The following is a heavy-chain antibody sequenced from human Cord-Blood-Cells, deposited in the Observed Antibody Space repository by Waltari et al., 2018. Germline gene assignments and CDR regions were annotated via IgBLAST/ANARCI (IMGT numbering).Heavy chain of an antibody. CDR2: IKSKTDGGTT. J-gene: IGHJ4*02. CDR3: TTYFASGSYCFDY. V-gene: IGHV3-15*02. D-gene: IGHD1-26*01. CDR1: GFTFSNAR. Sequence: EVQLVESGGALVKPGGSLRLSCAASGFTFSNARMSWVRQAPGKGLGWVGRIKSKTDGGTTDYAAPVKGRSPIARDDSKNTLYLQMNSRKTEDTAVYYCTTYFASGSYCFDYWGQGTLVTVSS.